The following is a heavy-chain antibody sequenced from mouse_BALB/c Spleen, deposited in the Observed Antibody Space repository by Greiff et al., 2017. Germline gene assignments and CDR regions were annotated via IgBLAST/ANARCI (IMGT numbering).Heavy chain of an antibody. CDR2: ISYSGST. Sequence: EVKLQESGPSLVKPSQTLSLTCSVTGDSITSGYWNWIRKFPGNKLEYMGYISYSGSTYYNPSLKSRISITRDTSKNQYYLQLNSVTTEDTATYYCARFVYYYGSSYAMDYWGQGTSVTVSS. J-gene: IGHJ4*01. CDR3: ARFVYYYGSSYAMDY. CDR1: GDSITSGY. V-gene: IGHV3-8*02. D-gene: IGHD1-1*01.